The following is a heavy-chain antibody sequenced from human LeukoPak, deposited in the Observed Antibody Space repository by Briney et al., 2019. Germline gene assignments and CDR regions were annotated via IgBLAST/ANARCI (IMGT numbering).Heavy chain of an antibody. CDR3: ARVGATYSSSWYDY. J-gene: IGHJ4*02. D-gene: IGHD6-13*01. CDR2: INPNSGGK. V-gene: IGHV1-2*02. CDR1: GYTFTGYY. Sequence: ASVKVSCKASGYTFTGYYMHWVRQAPGQGLEWMGWINPNSGGKNYAQKFQGRVTMTRDTSISTAYMELSRLRSDDTAVYYCARVGATYSSSWYDYWGQGTLVTVSS.